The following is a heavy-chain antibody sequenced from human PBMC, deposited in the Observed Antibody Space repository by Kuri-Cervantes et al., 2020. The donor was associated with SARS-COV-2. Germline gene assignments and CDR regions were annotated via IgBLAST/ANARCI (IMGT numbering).Heavy chain of an antibody. CDR3: ARGPLDGLKIPAAFASFDY. V-gene: IGHV3-48*02. D-gene: IGHD2-2*01. CDR2: ISSTGNTV. J-gene: IGHJ4*02. Sequence: GGSLRLSCAASGFTFSPHGMHWVRQAPGKALEWVSYISSTGNTVYYGDSVKGRVTISRDNARNSLYLQMNSLRDEDTAVYYCARGPLDGLKIPAAFASFDYWGQGTLVTVSS. CDR1: GFTFSPHG.